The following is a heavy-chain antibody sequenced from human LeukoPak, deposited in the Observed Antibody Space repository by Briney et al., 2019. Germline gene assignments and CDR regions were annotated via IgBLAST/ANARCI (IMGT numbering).Heavy chain of an antibody. CDR3: ARVGVLDTAMPIYYFDY. Sequence: SETLSLSCAVDGGSFSGYYWSWIRQPPGKGLEWIGEINHSGSSNYNPSLKSRVTISVDTSKNQFSLKLSSVTAADTAVYYCARVGVLDTAMPIYYFDYWGQGTLVTVSS. V-gene: IGHV4-34*01. D-gene: IGHD5-18*01. CDR2: INHSGSS. CDR1: GGSFSGYY. J-gene: IGHJ4*02.